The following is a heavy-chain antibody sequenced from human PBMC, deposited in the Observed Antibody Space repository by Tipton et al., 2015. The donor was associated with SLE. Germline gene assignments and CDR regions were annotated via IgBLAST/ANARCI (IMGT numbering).Heavy chain of an antibody. CDR3: ARGRIIGTMGFDS. V-gene: IGHV4-30-2*01. CDR1: GDSINSGSYS. CDR2: IYRGGSA. Sequence: TLSLTCIVSGDSINSGSYSWSWFRQPPGKGLEWIGYIYRGGSAFDNPSLKSRVTISVDTSNNQFSLKLLSVTAADTAHYYCARGRIIGTMGFDSWGQGTLVTVSS. D-gene: IGHD1-7*01. J-gene: IGHJ4*02.